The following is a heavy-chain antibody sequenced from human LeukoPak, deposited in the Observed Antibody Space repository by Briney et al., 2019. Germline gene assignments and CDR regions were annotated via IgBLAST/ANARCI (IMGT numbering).Heavy chain of an antibody. V-gene: IGHV4-59*01. D-gene: IGHD6-6*01. CDR3: AKDRVQYSSSSDPYYFDY. Sequence: PSETLPLTCTVSGASISSYYWNWIRQPPGKGLEWIGYLDYSGSTNYTPYLKGRVTISVDTSKNQFYLRLSCVTAADTAVYYCAKDRVQYSSSSDPYYFDYWGQGTLVTVSS. J-gene: IGHJ4*02. CDR2: LDYSGST. CDR1: GASISSYY.